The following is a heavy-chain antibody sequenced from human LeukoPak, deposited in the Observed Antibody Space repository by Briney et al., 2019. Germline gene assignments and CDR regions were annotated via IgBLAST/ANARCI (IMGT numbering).Heavy chain of an antibody. CDR2: INPNSGGT. CDR3: ARTQHDDYGDYDWFDP. J-gene: IGHJ5*02. CDR1: GGTFSSYA. D-gene: IGHD4-17*01. Sequence: ASVKVSCKASGGTFSSYAISWVRQAPGQGLEWMGWINPNSGGTNYAQKFQGWVTMTRDTSISTAYMELSRLRSDDTAVYYCARTQHDDYGDYDWFDPWGQGTLVTVSS. V-gene: IGHV1-2*04.